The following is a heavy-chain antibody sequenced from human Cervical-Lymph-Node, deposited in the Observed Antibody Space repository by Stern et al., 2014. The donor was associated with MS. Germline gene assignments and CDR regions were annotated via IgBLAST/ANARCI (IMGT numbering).Heavy chain of an antibody. CDR1: GFSLSTSGVG. V-gene: IGHV2-5*02. J-gene: IGHJ4*02. D-gene: IGHD5-18*01. CDR2: ISWGDDK. CDR3: AHGLEIRLWAAY. Sequence: QITLKESGPTLVKPTQTLTLTCTFSGFSLSTSGVGVGWIRQPPGKALEWLALISWGDDKRYRPSLKSWLTYTKTNSKKQEVLTVTNMDPVDTATYYCAHGLEIRLWAAYWGQGTLVTVSS.